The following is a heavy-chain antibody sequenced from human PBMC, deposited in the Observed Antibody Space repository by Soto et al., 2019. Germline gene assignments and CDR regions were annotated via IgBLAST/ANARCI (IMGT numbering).Heavy chain of an antibody. D-gene: IGHD5-12*01. V-gene: IGHV4-59*01. CDR1: GGSISSYY. CDR2: IYYSGST. J-gene: IGHJ4*02. Sequence: SETLSLTCTVSGGSISSYYWSWIRQPPGKGLEWIGYIYYSGSTNYNPSLKSRVTISVDTSKNQFSLKLSSVTAADTAVYYCARALWSSGYDRWGQGTLVTGSS. CDR3: ARALWSSGYDR.